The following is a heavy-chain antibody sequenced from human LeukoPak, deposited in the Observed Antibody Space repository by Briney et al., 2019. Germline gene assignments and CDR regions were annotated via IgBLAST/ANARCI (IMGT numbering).Heavy chain of an antibody. CDR3: AKEHGGGIDY. D-gene: IGHD3-16*01. V-gene: IGHV3-30-3*01. Sequence: GGSLKLSCAASGFTFSDYAMHWVRQAPGKGLEWVAVISYDGSDKYYADSVKGRFTISRDNSKNTLYLQMNSLRAEDTAVYYCAKEHGGGIDYWGQGTLVTVSS. J-gene: IGHJ4*02. CDR2: ISYDGSDK. CDR1: GFTFSDYA.